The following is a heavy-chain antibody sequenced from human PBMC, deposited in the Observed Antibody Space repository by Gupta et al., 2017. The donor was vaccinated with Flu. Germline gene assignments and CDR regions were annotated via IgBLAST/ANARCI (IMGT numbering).Heavy chain of an antibody. J-gene: IGHJ3*02. Sequence: QVQLQESGPGLVKPPETLSLTCTVPGGSISSYYWSWIRQPPGKGLEWIGYIYYSGSTNYNPSLKSRVTISVDTSKNQYSLKLSSVTAADTAVYYCAKVGYAFDIWGQGTMVTVSS. CDR1: GGSISSYY. CDR2: IYYSGST. V-gene: IGHV4-59*01. D-gene: IGHD3-10*01. CDR3: AKVGYAFDI.